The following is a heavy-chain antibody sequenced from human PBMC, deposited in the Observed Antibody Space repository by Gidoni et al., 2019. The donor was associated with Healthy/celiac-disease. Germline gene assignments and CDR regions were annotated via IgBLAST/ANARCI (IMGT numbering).Heavy chain of an antibody. J-gene: IGHJ4*02. CDR2: ISSSSSYI. CDR3: ARVVYYYDSSGYDDFDY. V-gene: IGHV3-21*01. Sequence: EVQLVESGGGLVKPGGSLRLSCAASGFTFSSYSMNWVRQAPGKGLECVSSISSSSSYIYYADSVKGRFTISRDNAKNSLYLQMNSLRAEDTAVYYWARVVYYYDSSGYDDFDYWGQGTLVTVSS. D-gene: IGHD3-22*01. CDR1: GFTFSSYS.